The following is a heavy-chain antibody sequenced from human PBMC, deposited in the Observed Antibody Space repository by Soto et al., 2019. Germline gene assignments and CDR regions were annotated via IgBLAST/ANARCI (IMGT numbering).Heavy chain of an antibody. CDR1: GFTVSSKY. V-gene: IGHV3-66*01. J-gene: IGHJ6*04. Sequence: EVQLVESGGGLVQPGGSLRLSCAASGFTVSSKYMTWVRQAPGKGLEWGSLIQSGGTTYYADSVKGRFTISRDTSENTLHVQMDSLRVEDKVVYYCARDDVLCEGGRCYGIPLDVWGKWTTVTGSS. D-gene: IGHD2-15*01. CDR3: ARDDVLCEGGRCYGIPLDV. CDR2: IQSGGTT.